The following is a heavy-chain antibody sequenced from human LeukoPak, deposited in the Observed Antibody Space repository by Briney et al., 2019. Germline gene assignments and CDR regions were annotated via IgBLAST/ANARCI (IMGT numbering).Heavy chain of an antibody. Sequence: ASVKVSCKASGYTFTRFYIHWVRQAPGQGLGWMGTINPSGGSTSSTQKFQGRATMTRDTSTTTVYMELSSLRSEDTAVYYCARASDSSGYYAPQHYFDYWGQGTPVTVSS. J-gene: IGHJ4*02. CDR1: GYTFTRFY. V-gene: IGHV1-46*03. CDR2: INPSGGST. D-gene: IGHD3-22*01. CDR3: ARASDSSGYYAPQHYFDY.